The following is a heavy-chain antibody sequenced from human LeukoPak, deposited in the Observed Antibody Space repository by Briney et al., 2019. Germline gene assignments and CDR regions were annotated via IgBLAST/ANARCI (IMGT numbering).Heavy chain of an antibody. V-gene: IGHV1-18*01. J-gene: IGHJ6*02. CDR1: GYTFTSYG. Sequence: ASVKVSCKASGYTFTSYGISWVRQAPGQGLEWMGWISAYNGNTNYAQKLQGRVTMTTDTSTSTAYMELRSLRSDDTAVYYCARDCMVRGVIGYYYGMDVWGQGTTVTVSS. CDR2: ISAYNGNT. D-gene: IGHD3-10*01. CDR3: ARDCMVRGVIGYYYGMDV.